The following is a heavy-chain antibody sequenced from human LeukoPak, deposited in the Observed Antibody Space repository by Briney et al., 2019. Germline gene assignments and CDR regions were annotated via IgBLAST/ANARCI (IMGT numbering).Heavy chain of an antibody. Sequence: GGSLRLSCAASGFTFSTYAMSWVRQAPGKGLEWVSAISRSGDRTYYADSVKGRFTISRDNSKNTLYLQMNNLRAEDTAIYYCAKYNYYGSGSYYNDFDSWGQGTLVTVSS. CDR2: ISRSGDRT. CDR3: AKYNYYGSGSYYNDFDS. D-gene: IGHD3-10*01. V-gene: IGHV3-23*01. CDR1: GFTFSTYA. J-gene: IGHJ4*02.